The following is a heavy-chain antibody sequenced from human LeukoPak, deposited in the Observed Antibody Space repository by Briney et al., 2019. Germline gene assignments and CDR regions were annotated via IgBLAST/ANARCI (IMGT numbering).Heavy chain of an antibody. V-gene: IGHV1-8*01. D-gene: IGHD3-10*01. CDR1: GYTFTSYD. CDR2: MNPNSGNT. Sequence: ASVKVSCKASGYTFTSYDINWERQATGQGLEWMGWMNPNSGNTGYAQKFQGRVTMTRNTSISTAYMELSSLRSEDTAVYYCARDPPYYGSGEPFDYWGQGTLVTVSS. CDR3: ARDPPYYGSGEPFDY. J-gene: IGHJ4*02.